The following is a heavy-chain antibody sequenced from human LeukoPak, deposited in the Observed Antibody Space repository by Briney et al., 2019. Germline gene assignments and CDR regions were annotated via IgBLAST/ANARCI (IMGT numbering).Heavy chain of an antibody. CDR1: DGPISSNIYY. CDR3: ARRLSANYYGSGSSVDY. V-gene: IGHV4-39*01. J-gene: IGHJ4*02. D-gene: IGHD3-10*01. CDR2: INYSGST. Sequence: SETLSLTSTVSDGPISSNIYYWGWIRQPPGKGLEWIGSINYSGSTYHSPSLESRVTISVDTSRIQISLRLSSVTAADTAVYYCARRLSANYYGSGSSVDYWGQGTLVTVSS.